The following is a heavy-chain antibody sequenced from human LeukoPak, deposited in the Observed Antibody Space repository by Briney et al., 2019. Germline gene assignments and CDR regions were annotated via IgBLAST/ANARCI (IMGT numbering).Heavy chain of an antibody. CDR2: FMTKFGAP. Sequence: ASVRVSCKASGGAFNSYTFSWIRQAPGQGLEWLGGFMTKFGAPNYAPSFQGRLTIVADDPANTIYMELSSLRSEDTAVYYCAREGVAFDIWGQGTMVTVSS. V-gene: IGHV1-69*13. J-gene: IGHJ3*02. CDR1: GGAFNSYT. CDR3: AREGVAFDI.